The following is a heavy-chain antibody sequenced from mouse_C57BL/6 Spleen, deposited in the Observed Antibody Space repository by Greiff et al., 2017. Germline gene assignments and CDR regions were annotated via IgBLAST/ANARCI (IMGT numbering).Heavy chain of an antibody. J-gene: IGHJ4*01. CDR3: ARRGNCLEYDGMDY. Sequence: QVQLQQPGAELVKPGASVKLSCKASGYTFTSYWITWVKQRPGQGLEWIGDIYPGSGSTNYNEKFKSKATLTVDTSSSTAYMQLSSLTSEDSAVYYCARRGNCLEYDGMDYWGQGTSVTVSS. CDR2: IYPGSGST. V-gene: IGHV1-55*01. CDR1: GYTFTSYW. D-gene: IGHD2-1*01.